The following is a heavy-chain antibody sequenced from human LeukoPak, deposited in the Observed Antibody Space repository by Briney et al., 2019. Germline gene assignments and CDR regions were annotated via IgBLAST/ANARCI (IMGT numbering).Heavy chain of an antibody. J-gene: IGHJ3*02. V-gene: IGHV3-53*01. CDR1: GFTVSSNY. Sequence: PGGSLRLSCAASGFTVSSNYMSWVRQAPGKGLEWVSIIYSGGSTFYADSVKGRFTISRDNSKNTLYLQMNSLRAEDTAVYYCARSQYGDYSNDAFDIWGQGTMVTVSS. D-gene: IGHD4-17*01. CDR2: IYSGGST. CDR3: ARSQYGDYSNDAFDI.